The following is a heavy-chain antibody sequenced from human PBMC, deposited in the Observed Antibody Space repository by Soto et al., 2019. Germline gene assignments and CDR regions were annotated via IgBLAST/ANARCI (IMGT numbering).Heavy chain of an antibody. V-gene: IGHV1-69*13. Sequence: SVKVSCKASGGTFSSYAISWVRQAPGQGLEWMGGIIPIFGTANYAQKFQGRVTITADESTSTAYMELSSLRSEDTAVYYCARGEISRGYSSSLYYFDYWGQGTLVTVSS. J-gene: IGHJ4*02. D-gene: IGHD6-13*01. CDR1: GGTFSSYA. CDR2: IIPIFGTA. CDR3: ARGEISRGYSSSLYYFDY.